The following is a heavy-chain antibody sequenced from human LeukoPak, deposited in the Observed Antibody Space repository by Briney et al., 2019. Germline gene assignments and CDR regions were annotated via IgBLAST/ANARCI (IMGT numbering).Heavy chain of an antibody. V-gene: IGHV3-21*01. D-gene: IGHD3-10*01. J-gene: IGHJ4*02. CDR2: ISSSSSYI. CDR3: ARDESGLMVRGTPGY. Sequence: GGSLRLSCVASGFTLSSYNMKWVRQAPGKRLEWVSSISSSSSYIYYADSVKGRFTISRDNAKNSLYLQMNSLRAEDTAVYYCARDESGLMVRGTPGYWGQGTLVTVSS. CDR1: GFTLSSYN.